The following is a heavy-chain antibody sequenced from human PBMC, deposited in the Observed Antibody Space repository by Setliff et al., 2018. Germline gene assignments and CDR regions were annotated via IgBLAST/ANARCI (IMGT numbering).Heavy chain of an antibody. V-gene: IGHV3-9*01. CDR3: AKRGPYCSGGTCHYYFDY. Sequence: SLRLSCAASGFIFDNCAMHWVRQGPGKGLEWVSGINWNSGTREYADSVKGRFTISRDNSKNTVYLEMNSLRAEDTAVYYCAKRGPYCSGGTCHYYFDYWGQGTLVTVSS. D-gene: IGHD2-15*01. J-gene: IGHJ4*02. CDR1: GFIFDNCA. CDR2: INWNSGTR.